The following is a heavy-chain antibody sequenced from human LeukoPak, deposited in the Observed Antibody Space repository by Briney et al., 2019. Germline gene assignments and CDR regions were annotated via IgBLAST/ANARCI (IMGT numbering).Heavy chain of an antibody. CDR2: IYYSGST. V-gene: IGHV4-39*07. CDR1: GGSISSSSYY. Sequence: KPSETLSLTCTVSGGSISSSSYYWGWIRQPPGKGLEWIGSIYYSGSTYYNPSLKSRLTISVDTSKNQFSLNLSSVTAADTAMYYCAGVRLRSWDYWGQGTLVTVSS. J-gene: IGHJ4*02. CDR3: AGVRLRSWDY. D-gene: IGHD4-17*01.